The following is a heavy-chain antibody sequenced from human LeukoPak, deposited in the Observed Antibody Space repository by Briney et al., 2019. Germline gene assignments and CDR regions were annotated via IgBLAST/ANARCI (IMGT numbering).Heavy chain of an antibody. CDR1: AYTFTVCY. D-gene: IGHD3-22*01. Sequence: ASGKVSCKAAAYTFTVCYMNLVRQAHAQGQGWVGGSAPKRGGTNYAQKFQGRVTMTRDTSISTAYMELSRLRSDDTAAYYCARDPYYDSSGYYPFVYWGEGTQVTVSS. CDR2: SAPKRGGT. J-gene: IGHJ4*02. V-gene: IGHV1-2*02. CDR3: ARDPYYDSSGYYPFVY.